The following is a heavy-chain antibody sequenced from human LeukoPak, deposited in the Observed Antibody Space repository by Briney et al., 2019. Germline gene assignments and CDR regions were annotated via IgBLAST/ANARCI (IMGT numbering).Heavy chain of an antibody. J-gene: IGHJ4*02. CDR2: IRSKAYGGTT. V-gene: IGHV3-49*04. Sequence: GGSLRLSCTASGFTFGDYAMSWVRQAPGKGLEWVGFIRSKAYGGTTEYAASVKGRFTISRDDSKSIAYLQMNSLKTEDTAVYYCTRDSPLGYCSGGSCYSSFYWGQGTLVTVSS. D-gene: IGHD2-15*01. CDR1: GFTFGDYA. CDR3: TRDSPLGYCSGGSCYSSFY.